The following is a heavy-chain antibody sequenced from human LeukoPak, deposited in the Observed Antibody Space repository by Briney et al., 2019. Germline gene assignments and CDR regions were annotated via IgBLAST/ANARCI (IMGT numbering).Heavy chain of an antibody. CDR3: ARERGYSSSWTYFDY. Sequence: SETLSLTCTVSGGSLSSYYWSWIRQPPGKGLEWIGYIYYSGSTNYNPSLKSRVTISVDTSKNQFSLKLSSVTAADTAVYYCARERGYSSSWTYFDYWGQGTLVTVSS. CDR1: GGSLSSYY. CDR2: IYYSGST. D-gene: IGHD6-13*01. J-gene: IGHJ4*02. V-gene: IGHV4-59*01.